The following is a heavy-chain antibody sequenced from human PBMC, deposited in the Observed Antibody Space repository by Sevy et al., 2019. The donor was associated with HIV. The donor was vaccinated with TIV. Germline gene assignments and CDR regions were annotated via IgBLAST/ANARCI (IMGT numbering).Heavy chain of an antibody. J-gene: IGHJ4*02. V-gene: IGHV3-23*01. CDR2: IGGSGGST. CDR1: GFTFSSYA. CDR3: GKDQRGVAAHFDY. D-gene: IGHD2-15*01. Sequence: GGSLRLSCAASGFTFSSYAMSWVRQAPGKGLEWVSAIGGSGGSTYYADSVKGRFTISRDNSKNTLYLQMNSLRAEDTAVYYCGKDQRGVAAHFDYWGQGTLVTVSS.